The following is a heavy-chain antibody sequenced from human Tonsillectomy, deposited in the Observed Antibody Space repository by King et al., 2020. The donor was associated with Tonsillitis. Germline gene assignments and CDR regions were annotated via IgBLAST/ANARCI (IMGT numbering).Heavy chain of an antibody. J-gene: IGHJ6*02. CDR1: GGSFSGYY. Sequence: QVQLQQWGEGLLKPSETLSLTCAVYGGSFSGYYWCWIRQPPGKGLEWIGEINHSGITNYNPSLKSRVTLSVDTSKNQFSLKLSSVTAADTAVYYCANLLRFGIEGVDVWGQGTTVTVS. D-gene: IGHD3-10*01. V-gene: IGHV4-34*01. CDR3: ANLLRFGIEGVDV. CDR2: INHSGIT.